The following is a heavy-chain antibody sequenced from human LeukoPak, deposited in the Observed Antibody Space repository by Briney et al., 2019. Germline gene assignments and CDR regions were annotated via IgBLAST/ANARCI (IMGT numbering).Heavy chain of an antibody. Sequence: PGGSLRLSCAASGFTFSNDWMHWVRQAPGKGLVWVSRINTDGSTTTYADSVKGRFTISRDNAKNTLYLQMNSLRVEDTDVYYCARGRGGSYHYWGQGTLVTVSS. V-gene: IGHV3-74*01. CDR1: GFTFSNDW. J-gene: IGHJ4*02. D-gene: IGHD3-16*02. CDR2: INTDGSTT. CDR3: ARGRGGSYHY.